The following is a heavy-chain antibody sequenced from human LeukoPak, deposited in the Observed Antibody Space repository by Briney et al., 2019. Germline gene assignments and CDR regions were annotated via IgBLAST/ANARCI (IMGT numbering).Heavy chain of an antibody. D-gene: IGHD5-24*01. CDR2: INPKSGGT. J-gene: IGHJ4*02. CDR1: GYIFTGYY. Sequence: ASVKVSCKASGYIFTGYYIHWVRQAPGQGLEWMGWINPKSGGTKYAQNFQGRVTMTRDTSISTAYMELNRLRSDDTAVYYCARIDVEMTTLIDYWGQGTLVTVSS. CDR3: ARIDVEMTTLIDY. V-gene: IGHV1-2*02.